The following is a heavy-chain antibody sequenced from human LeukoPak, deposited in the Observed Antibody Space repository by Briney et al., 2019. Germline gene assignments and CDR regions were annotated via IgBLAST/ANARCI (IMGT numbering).Heavy chain of an antibody. D-gene: IGHD4/OR15-4a*01. V-gene: IGHV3-15*01. CDR1: GFTFSNAW. CDR2: INSNSDGGTT. J-gene: IGHJ4*02. Sequence: GGSLRLSCAASGFTFSNAWMSWVRQAPGKGLEWVGRINSNSDGGTTEYAAPVTGRFTISRDDSKNSLYLQMNSLKTEDTAVYFCTTHNMVRTYFDYWGQGTLVTVSS. CDR3: TTHNMVRTYFDY.